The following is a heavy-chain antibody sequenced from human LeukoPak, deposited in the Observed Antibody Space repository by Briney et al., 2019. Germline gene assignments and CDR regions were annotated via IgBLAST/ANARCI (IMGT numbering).Heavy chain of an antibody. Sequence: ASVKVSCKASAYTFTSYGIAWVRQATGQGLEWMGWMNPNSGNTGYAQKFQGRVTMTRNTSISTAYMELSSLRSEDTAVYYCARVPYNWNYAIDYWGQGTLVTVSS. J-gene: IGHJ4*02. D-gene: IGHD1-7*01. CDR1: AYTFTSYG. CDR2: MNPNSGNT. V-gene: IGHV1-8*02. CDR3: ARVPYNWNYAIDY.